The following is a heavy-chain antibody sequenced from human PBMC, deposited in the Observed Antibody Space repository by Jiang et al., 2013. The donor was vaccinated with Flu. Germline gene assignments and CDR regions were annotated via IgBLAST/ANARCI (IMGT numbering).Heavy chain of an antibody. CDR2: TYYRSKWYN. CDR1: GDSVSSNSAA. D-gene: IGHD2-15*01. CDR3: ARDGAESREGIFDY. Sequence: TSQTLSLTCAISGDSVSSNSAAWNWIRQSPSRGLEWLGRTYYRSKWYNDYAVSVKSRITINPDTSKNQFSLQLNSVTPEDTAVYYCARDGAESREGIFDYWGQGTLVTVSS. J-gene: IGHJ4*02. V-gene: IGHV6-1*01.